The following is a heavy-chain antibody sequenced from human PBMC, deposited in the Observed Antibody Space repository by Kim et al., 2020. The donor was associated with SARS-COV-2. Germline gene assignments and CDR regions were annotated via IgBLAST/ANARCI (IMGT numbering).Heavy chain of an antibody. CDR3: ARHACDWFDP. V-gene: IGHV5-10-1*01. CDR2: T. J-gene: IGHJ5*02. Sequence: TNSRPSFQVLVTISADKSISTAYLQWSSLKASDTAMYYCARHACDWFDPWGQGTLVTVSS.